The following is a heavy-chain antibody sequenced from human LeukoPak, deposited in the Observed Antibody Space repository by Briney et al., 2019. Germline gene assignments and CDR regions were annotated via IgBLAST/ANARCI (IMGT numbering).Heavy chain of an antibody. D-gene: IGHD2-2*01. V-gene: IGHV4-34*01. CDR2: INHSGST. CDR1: GGSLSGYY. CDR3: ARGGDIVVVPVTFDP. Sequence: SETLSLTCAVYGGSLSGYYWSWIRQPPGKGLEWIGEINHSGSTNYNPSLKSRVTISVDTSKNQFSLKLSSVTAADTAVYYCARGGDIVVVPVTFDPWGQGTLVTVSS. J-gene: IGHJ5*02.